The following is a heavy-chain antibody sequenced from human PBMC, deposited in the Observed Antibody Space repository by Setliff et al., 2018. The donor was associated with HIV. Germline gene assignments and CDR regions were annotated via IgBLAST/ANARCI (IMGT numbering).Heavy chain of an antibody. Sequence: SGPTLVNPTQTLTLTCAFSGFSLRTSGVGVGWIRQPPGKALEWLALIYWDDDKRYSPSLKSRLTITKDTSKNHVVLTMTNMDPVDTATYYCAHSRPGPIAVAVFDSWGQGTLVTVSS. J-gene: IGHJ4*02. CDR3: AHSRPGPIAVAVFDS. CDR1: GFSLRTSGVG. D-gene: IGHD6-19*01. V-gene: IGHV2-5*02. CDR2: IYWDDDK.